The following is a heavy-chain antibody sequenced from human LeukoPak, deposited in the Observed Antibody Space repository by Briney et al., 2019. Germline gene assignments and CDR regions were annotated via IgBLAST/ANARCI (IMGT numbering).Heavy chain of an antibody. J-gene: IGHJ5*02. CDR1: DGSISGYY. D-gene: IGHD2/OR15-2a*01. CDR2: VNQLGRA. Sequence: SETLSLTCAVYDGSISGYYWSWIPQSPGKGLEWIGEVNQLGRANYNPSLESRVTISVDTSKNQFFLKVKSATAGDTAVYYCTRLSWYSALGNSHTLSGFDPWGQGALVTVSS. CDR3: TRLSWYSALGNSHTLSGFDP. V-gene: IGHV4-34*01.